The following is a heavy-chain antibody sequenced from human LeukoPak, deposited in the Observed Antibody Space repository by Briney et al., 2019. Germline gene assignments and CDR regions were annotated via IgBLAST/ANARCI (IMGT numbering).Heavy chain of an antibody. V-gene: IGHV3-23*01. Sequence: GGSLRLSCAASGFTVRTSHMSWIRQAPGKGLEWVSAISGSGGSTYYADSVKGRFTISRDNSKNTLYLQMNSLRAEDTAVYYCAKLSKAGIAVAGRNYWGQGTLVTVSS. J-gene: IGHJ4*02. CDR1: GFTVRTSH. D-gene: IGHD6-19*01. CDR2: ISGSGGST. CDR3: AKLSKAGIAVAGRNY.